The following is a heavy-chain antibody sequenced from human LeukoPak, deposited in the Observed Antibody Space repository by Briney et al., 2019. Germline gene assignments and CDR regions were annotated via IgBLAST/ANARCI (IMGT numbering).Heavy chain of an antibody. CDR3: AKDQADSGYSYGFPYFDY. Sequence: PGRSLRLSCAASGFTFSSYAMHWVRQAPGKGLEWVAVISYDGSNKYYADSVKGRFTISRDNSKNTLYLQMNSLRAEDTAVYYCAKDQADSGYSYGFPYFDYWGQGTLVTVSS. V-gene: IGHV3-30*04. CDR1: GFTFSSYA. D-gene: IGHD5-18*01. CDR2: ISYDGSNK. J-gene: IGHJ4*02.